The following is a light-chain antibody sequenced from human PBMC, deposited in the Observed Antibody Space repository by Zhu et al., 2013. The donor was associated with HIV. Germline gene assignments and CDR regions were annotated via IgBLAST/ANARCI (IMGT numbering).Light chain of an antibody. CDR2: DAS. J-gene: IGKJ2*01. V-gene: IGKV3D-20*02. CDR3: QHRSEGPPYT. Sequence: IVLTQSPDLLSVSPGDTATLSCRASQFVGSSTFLAWYQQKRGQAPRLLIYDASTRATGIPARFSGAGSGTDFTLTISSLEPEDVAVYFCQHRSEGPPYTFGPGTKLEIK. CDR1: QFVGSSTF.